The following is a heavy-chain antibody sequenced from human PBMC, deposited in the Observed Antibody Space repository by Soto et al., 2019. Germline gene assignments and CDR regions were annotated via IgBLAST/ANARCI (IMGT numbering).Heavy chain of an antibody. CDR2: SWYDGSNK. Sequence: QVQLVESGGGVVQPGRSLRLSCAASGFTFSTYGMHWVRQAPGKGLEWVAVSWYDGSNKYYADSVKGRFTISRDNSKNTLYLQMNSLRAEDTAVYYCASVSTAMVYFDYWGQGTLVTVSS. CDR3: ASVSTAMVYFDY. V-gene: IGHV3-33*01. CDR1: GFTFSTYG. J-gene: IGHJ4*02. D-gene: IGHD5-18*01.